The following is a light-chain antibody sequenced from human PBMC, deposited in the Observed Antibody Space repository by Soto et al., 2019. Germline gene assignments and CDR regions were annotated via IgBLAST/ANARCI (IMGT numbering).Light chain of an antibody. V-gene: IGKV3-20*01. CDR3: QQYGMCPPP. CDR2: GAS. J-gene: IGKJ1*01. CDR1: QRVISSY. Sequence: EIVVTQSLITLFASLVDRATXSCRVSQRVISSYLAWYQQKPGDVPRLLIYGASIRATGTPDRVSASGTGTDFTRTITRLEPEDFALYYCQQYGMCPPPFAQGPHVEI.